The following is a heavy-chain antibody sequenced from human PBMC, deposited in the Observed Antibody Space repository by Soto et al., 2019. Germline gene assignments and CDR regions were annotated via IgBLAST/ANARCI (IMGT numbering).Heavy chain of an antibody. D-gene: IGHD1-1*01. CDR1: GGSITSGGYY. CDR2: MFYSGST. CDR3: ASRSWKDATFEY. J-gene: IGHJ4*02. V-gene: IGHV4-31*03. Sequence: SETLSLTCTFSGGSITSGGYYWSCIREHPWKGLEWIRYMFYSGSTYYNPSLKSRVNISGHTSKNKFSLKLSYVTAADTAVYDCASRSWKDATFEYWGQGTLVTLSS.